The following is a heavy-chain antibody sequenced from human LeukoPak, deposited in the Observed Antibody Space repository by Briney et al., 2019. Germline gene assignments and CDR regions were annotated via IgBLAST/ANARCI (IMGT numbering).Heavy chain of an antibody. V-gene: IGHV3-66*01. D-gene: IGHD2-2*01. CDR3: ARGHCSSTSCYRHPFDY. CDR2: IYSGGST. CDR1: GFTVSSNY. Sequence: GGSLRLSCAASGFTVSSNYMSWVRQAPGKGLEWVSVIYSGGSTYYADSVKGRFTISRDNSKNTLYLQMNSLRAEDTAVYYCARGHCSSTSCYRHPFDYWGQGTLVTVSS. J-gene: IGHJ4*02.